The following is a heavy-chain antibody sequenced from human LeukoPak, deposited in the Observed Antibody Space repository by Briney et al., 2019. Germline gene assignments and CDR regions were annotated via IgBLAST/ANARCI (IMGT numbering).Heavy chain of an antibody. J-gene: IGHJ6*03. CDR1: GYTFTSYG. CDR2: ISAYNGNT. D-gene: IGHD3-3*01. Sequence: ASVTVSCKASGYTFTSYGISWVRQAPGQGLEWMGWISAYNGNTNYAQKLQGRVTMTTDTSTSTAYMELRSLRSDDTAVYYCARAALRFLEWLSFMDVWGKGTTVTVSS. CDR3: ARAALRFLEWLSFMDV. V-gene: IGHV1-18*01.